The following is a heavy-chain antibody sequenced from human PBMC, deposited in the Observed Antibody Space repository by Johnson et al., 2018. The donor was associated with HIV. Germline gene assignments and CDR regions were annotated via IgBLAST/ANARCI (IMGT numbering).Heavy chain of an antibody. Sequence: MLLVESGGGVVRPGGSLRLSCAASGFTFDDYGMSWVRQAPGQGLEWVSYISSSGSNIYKADSVKGRFTISRDNAKNSLFLQMNSLRAEDTAVYYCARGGGCGGDCYSGYDAFDIWGQGTMVTVSS. V-gene: IGHV3-48*04. CDR2: ISSSGSNI. CDR1: GFTFDDYG. D-gene: IGHD2-21*01. J-gene: IGHJ3*02. CDR3: ARGGGCGGDCYSGYDAFDI.